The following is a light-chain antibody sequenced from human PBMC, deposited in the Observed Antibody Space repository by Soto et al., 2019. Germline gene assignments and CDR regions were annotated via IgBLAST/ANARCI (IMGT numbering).Light chain of an antibody. CDR1: SSDVGGYQY. CDR2: DVT. CDR3: CSYAGTSTYV. J-gene: IGLJ1*01. V-gene: IGLV2-11*01. Sequence: QSALTQPRSVSGSPGQSVTISCTGTSSDVGGYQYVSWYQQHPGKAPKLMIYDVTKRPSGVPDRFSGSKSGNTASLTISGLQADDEADYYCCSYAGTSTYVFGTGTKLTVL.